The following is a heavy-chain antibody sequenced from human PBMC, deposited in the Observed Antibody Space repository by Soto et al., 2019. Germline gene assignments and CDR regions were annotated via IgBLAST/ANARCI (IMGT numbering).Heavy chain of an antibody. D-gene: IGHD2-2*01. Sequence: PSETLSLTCAVYDGSFSGYYWSLIRQPPGKGLEWIGEINNSGSTNYNPSLESRVTISVDMSKNQFYLKLSSVTAADTAVFYCARAQPFDSWGQGILVTVSS. CDR1: DGSFSGYY. V-gene: IGHV4-34*01. CDR2: INNSGST. CDR3: ARAQPFDS. J-gene: IGHJ4*02.